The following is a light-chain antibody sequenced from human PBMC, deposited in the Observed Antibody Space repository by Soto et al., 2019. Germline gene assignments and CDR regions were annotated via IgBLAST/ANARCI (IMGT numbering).Light chain of an antibody. CDR1: QRVSSRN. CDR3: QQYSDLPYT. CDR2: DAS. Sequence: IVLTQSPGTLSLSPRVRAPLSCRASQRVSSRNLAWYQQKPGQAPRLLIYDASSRATGIPDRFSGSGSVTEFTLTINRLEPEDFAVYFCQQYSDLPYTFGQGTKLEVK. J-gene: IGKJ2*01. V-gene: IGKV3-20*01.